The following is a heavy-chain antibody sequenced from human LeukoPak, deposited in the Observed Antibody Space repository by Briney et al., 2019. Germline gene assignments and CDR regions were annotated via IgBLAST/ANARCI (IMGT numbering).Heavy chain of an antibody. V-gene: IGHV3-21*01. J-gene: IGHJ4*02. CDR2: ISSSSTYI. CDR1: GFTFSSYT. CDR3: ARDLGTTMITRLGY. D-gene: IGHD3-22*01. Sequence: PGGSLRLSCAASGFTFSSYTMNWVRQAPGKGLEWVSSISSSSTYIYYADSVEGRFTISRDNAENSLFLEMNSLRAEDTAVYYCARDLGTTMITRLGYWGQGTLVTVSS.